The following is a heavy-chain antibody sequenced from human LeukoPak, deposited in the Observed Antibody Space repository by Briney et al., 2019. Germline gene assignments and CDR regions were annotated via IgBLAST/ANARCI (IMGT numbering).Heavy chain of an antibody. Sequence: PSETLSLTCTVSGGSISSYYWSWIRQPPGKRLEWIGYIYYSGSTNYNPSFKSRVTISVDTSKNQFSLKLSSVTAADTAVYYCAREELLTGTGFDPWGQGTLVTVSS. CDR3: AREELLTGTGFDP. CDR1: GGSISSYY. D-gene: IGHD1-20*01. V-gene: IGHV4-59*01. CDR2: IYYSGST. J-gene: IGHJ5*02.